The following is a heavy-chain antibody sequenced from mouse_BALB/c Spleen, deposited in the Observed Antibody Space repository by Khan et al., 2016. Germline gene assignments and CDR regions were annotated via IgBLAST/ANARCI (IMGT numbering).Heavy chain of an antibody. Sequence: VQLQQSGAELVKPGASVKLSCTASGFNIKDTYMHWVKQRPEQGLEWIGRIDPANGNTKYDPKFQGKATIKADTSSNTAYLQLSSLPSEDTAVDYCARGRTAFAYGGQGTLVTVSA. CDR3: ARGRTAFAY. J-gene: IGHJ3*01. V-gene: IGHV14-3*02. D-gene: IGHD4-1*01. CDR2: IDPANGNT. CDR1: GFNIKDTY.